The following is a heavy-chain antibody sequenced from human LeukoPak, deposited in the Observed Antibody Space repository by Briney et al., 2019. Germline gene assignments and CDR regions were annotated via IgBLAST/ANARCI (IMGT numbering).Heavy chain of an antibody. J-gene: IGHJ5*02. Sequence: ASVKVSCKASGYTFTGYYMYWVRQAPGQGLEWMGRINPNSGGTDYAQNFQGRVTMTRDTSISTAYMELSRLRSDDTAVYYCAXGYCSGGTCYLVENWFDPWGQGXLVTV. D-gene: IGHD2-15*01. CDR2: INPNSGGT. CDR3: AXGYCSGGTCYLVENWFDP. CDR1: GYTFTGYY. V-gene: IGHV1-2*06.